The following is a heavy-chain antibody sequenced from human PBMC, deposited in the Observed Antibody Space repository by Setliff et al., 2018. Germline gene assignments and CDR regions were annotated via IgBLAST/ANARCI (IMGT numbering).Heavy chain of an antibody. CDR1: GDSISSGSYY. J-gene: IGHJ4*02. D-gene: IGHD3-3*01. Sequence: SETLSLTCSLSGDSISSGSYYWTWIRQPAGEGLEWIGRIYTSGSTKYSPPLKSRVTISLDTSKNQFSLKLSSVTAADTAVYYCARRATYYNFWSGYYDYWGRGTLVTVSS. V-gene: IGHV4-61*02. CDR2: IYTSGST. CDR3: ARRATYYNFWSGYYDY.